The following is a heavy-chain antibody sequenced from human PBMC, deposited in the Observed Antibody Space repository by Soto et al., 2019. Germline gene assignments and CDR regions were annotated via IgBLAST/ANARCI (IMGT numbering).Heavy chain of an antibody. Sequence: PSETLSLTCAVSGYSISSGYYWGWIRQPPGKGLEWIGSIYHSGRTYYNPSLKSRVTISLDTSKNQFSLKLTSVTAADTALYFRATTSGSFPYWGQGALVTVSS. CDR3: ATTSGSFPY. J-gene: IGHJ4*02. D-gene: IGHD1-26*01. V-gene: IGHV4-38-2*01. CDR2: IYHSGRT. CDR1: GYSISSGYY.